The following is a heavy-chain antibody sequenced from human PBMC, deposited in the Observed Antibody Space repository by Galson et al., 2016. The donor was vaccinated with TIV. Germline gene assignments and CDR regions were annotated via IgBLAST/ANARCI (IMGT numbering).Heavy chain of an antibody. CDR2: IYNSGTT. D-gene: IGHD1-26*01. CDR3: ARWPGSGSYYDYFQT. V-gene: IGHV4-31*02. J-gene: IGHJ1*01. Sequence: LRLSCAASGLPVTENYMTWIRQHPGKGLEWIGNIYNSGTTSHNPSLRSRVTISVDTSKNQFSLRLTSVTAADTAVYFCARWPGSGSYYDYFQTWGPGTQVIVS. CDR1: GLPVTENY.